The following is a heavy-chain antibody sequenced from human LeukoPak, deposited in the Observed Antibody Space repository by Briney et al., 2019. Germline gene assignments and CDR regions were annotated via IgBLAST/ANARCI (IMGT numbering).Heavy chain of an antibody. CDR3: ARGGDYNGLRAGLLYMDV. D-gene: IGHD4-17*01. V-gene: IGHV3-30*01. Sequence: PGGSLRLSCAASGFTFSSYAMHWVRQAPGKGLEWVAVISYDGSNKYYADSVKGRFTISRDNSKNTLYLQMNSLRAEDTAVYYCARGGDYNGLRAGLLYMDVWGKGTTVTVSS. CDR1: GFTFSSYA. CDR2: ISYDGSNK. J-gene: IGHJ6*03.